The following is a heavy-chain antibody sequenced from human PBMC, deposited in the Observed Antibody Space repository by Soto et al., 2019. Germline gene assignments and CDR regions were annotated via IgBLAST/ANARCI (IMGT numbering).Heavy chain of an antibody. CDR2: ISWSSVNM. J-gene: IGHJ4*02. CDR1: GFKFDEYS. D-gene: IGHD6-19*01. Sequence: PGGSLRLSCAASGFKFDEYSMYWVRQTPGRGLERVSGISWSSVNMDYRDSVEGRVTLSRDNAKNSLYLQMNSLRVEDTALYYYVKGLNIDYNSGWLYFDYWGQGTVVTVSS. V-gene: IGHV3-9*01. CDR3: VKGLNIDYNSGWLYFDY.